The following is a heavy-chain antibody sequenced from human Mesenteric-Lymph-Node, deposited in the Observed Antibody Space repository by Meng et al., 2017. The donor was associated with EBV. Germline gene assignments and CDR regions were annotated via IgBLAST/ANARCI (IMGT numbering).Heavy chain of an antibody. J-gene: IGHJ5*01. D-gene: IGHD3-10*01. Sequence: LPLQESATGMVKPSPGLSLTVLGSGGHISSEDYAWNWIRQPPGKGLEWIGNIFHTGSTLYKSSLKSRVTISVDRSKNQFSLRLHSVTAADTAVYYCARRSIREGVGIDTWGHGTLVTVSS. CDR1: GGHISSEDYA. V-gene: IGHV4-30-2*01. CDR2: IFHTGST. CDR3: ARRSIREGVGIDT.